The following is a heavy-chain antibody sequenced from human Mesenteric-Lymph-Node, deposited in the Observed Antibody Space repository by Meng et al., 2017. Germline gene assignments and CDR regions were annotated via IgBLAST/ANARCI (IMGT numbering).Heavy chain of an antibody. V-gene: IGHV3-11*04. D-gene: IGHD6-13*01. CDR2: ISSSGSTI. Sequence: GESLKISCAASGFTFSDYYMSWIRQAPGKGLEWVSYISSSGSTIYYADSVKGRFTISRDNAKNSLYLQMNSLRAEDTAVYYCARLGQQLVRYNWFDPWGQGTLVTVSS. CDR3: ARLGQQLVRYNWFDP. CDR1: GFTFSDYY. J-gene: IGHJ5*02.